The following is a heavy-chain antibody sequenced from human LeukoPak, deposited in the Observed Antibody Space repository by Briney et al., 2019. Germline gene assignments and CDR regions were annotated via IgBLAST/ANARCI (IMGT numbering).Heavy chain of an antibody. D-gene: IGHD5-24*01. CDR1: VFAFSSYS. CDR2: ISSSSSYI. Sequence: GGSMRLSCAASVFAFSSYSMYWVRQAPWKGLEWVSSISSSSSYIYYADSVKGRFTISRDNAKNSLYLQMNSLRAEDTAVYYCTRVGYIDEGIDYWGQGTLVTVSS. V-gene: IGHV3-21*01. J-gene: IGHJ4*02. CDR3: TRVGYIDEGIDY.